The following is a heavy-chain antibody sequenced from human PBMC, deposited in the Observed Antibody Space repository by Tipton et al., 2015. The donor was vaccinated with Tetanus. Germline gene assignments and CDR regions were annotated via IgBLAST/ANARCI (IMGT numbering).Heavy chain of an antibody. CDR1: GGSISSFY. CDR3: ARERIEAFYYHGLDV. CDR2: IYQNGDA. D-gene: IGHD2-21*01. V-gene: IGHV4-59*01. Sequence: LRLSCTVSGGSISSFYWYWIRQPPGKGLEWIAYIYQNGDANYNPSLQSRVTISVDTSKNQFSLQLAFVTAADTAIYYRARERIEAFYYHGLDVWGPGTTVTVSS. J-gene: IGHJ6*02.